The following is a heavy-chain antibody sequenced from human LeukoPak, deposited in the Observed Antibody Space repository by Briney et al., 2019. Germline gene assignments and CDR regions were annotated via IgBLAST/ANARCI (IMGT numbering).Heavy chain of an antibody. Sequence: GGSLRLSCAASGFTFTNYNMHWVRQTPGKGLQWVAAILYDGSKKYYADSVKGRFSVSRDNSKNTLYLQMNSLRAEDTAVYYCAKPLPTVVTPPDAFDLWGQGTMVTVSS. V-gene: IGHV3-30*18. D-gene: IGHD4-23*01. CDR1: GFTFTNYN. J-gene: IGHJ3*01. CDR2: ILYDGSKK. CDR3: AKPLPTVVTPPDAFDL.